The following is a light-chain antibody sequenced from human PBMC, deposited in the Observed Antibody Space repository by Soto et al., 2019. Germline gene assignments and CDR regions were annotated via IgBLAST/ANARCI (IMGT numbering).Light chain of an antibody. CDR2: CAS. J-gene: IGKJ1*01. CDR3: QQYDNWPRT. CDR1: QSVSRN. V-gene: IGKV3D-15*01. Sequence: EIVMTQSPATLSVSPGERATLSCRASQSVSRNLAWYQQKRGQAPRPLNYCASSRATGVPARFSGSGSGTEFSLTLSSLQSEDFAFYYCQQYDNWPRTFGQGTKGDIK.